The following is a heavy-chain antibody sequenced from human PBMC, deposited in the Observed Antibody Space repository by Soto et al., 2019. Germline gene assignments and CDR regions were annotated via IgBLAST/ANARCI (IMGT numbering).Heavy chain of an antibody. D-gene: IGHD6-13*01. CDR1: GGTFSSYA. CDR2: IIPIFGTA. V-gene: IGHV1-69*06. CDR3: ARPTYSSSWYGYYGMDV. Sequence: SVKVSCKASGGTFSSYAISWLRQSPGQGLEWMGGIIPIFGTANYAQKFQGRVTITADKSTSTAYMELSSLRSEDTAVYYCARPTYSSSWYGYYGMDVWGQGTTVTVSS. J-gene: IGHJ6*02.